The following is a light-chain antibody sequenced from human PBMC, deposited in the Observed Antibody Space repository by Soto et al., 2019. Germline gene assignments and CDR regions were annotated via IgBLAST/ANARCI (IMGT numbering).Light chain of an antibody. Sequence: EIVLTQSPGTLSLSPGERATLSCRASQSVRSSYLAWYQQKPGQAPRLLIYGASTRATGIPDRLSGSGSGTDFTLTISRLEPEDFAVYYCQQYGSSPYTFGQGTKLEIK. CDR2: GAS. CDR3: QQYGSSPYT. CDR1: QSVRSSY. V-gene: IGKV3-20*01. J-gene: IGKJ2*01.